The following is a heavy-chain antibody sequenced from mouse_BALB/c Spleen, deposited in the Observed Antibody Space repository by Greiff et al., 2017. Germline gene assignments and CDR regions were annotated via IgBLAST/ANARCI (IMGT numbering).Heavy chain of an antibody. D-gene: IGHD2-1*01. J-gene: IGHJ2*01. V-gene: IGHV1-5*01. Sequence: SGTVLARPGASVKMSCKASGYTFTSYWMHWVKQRPGQGLEWIGAIYPGNSDTSYNQKFKGKAKLTAVTSTSTAYMELSSLTNEDSAVYYCTKLSGNYYFDYWGQGTTLTVSS. CDR1: GYTFTSYW. CDR2: IYPGNSDT. CDR3: TKLSGNYYFDY.